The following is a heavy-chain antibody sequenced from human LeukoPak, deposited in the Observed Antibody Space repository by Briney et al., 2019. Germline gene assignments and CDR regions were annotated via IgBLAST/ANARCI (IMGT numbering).Heavy chain of an antibody. D-gene: IGHD5-12*01. J-gene: IGHJ4*02. CDR3: ARRRGYDHFDY. V-gene: IGHV4-59*08. Sequence: SETLSLTCTVSGGSISSYYWSWIRQPPGKGLEWIGYIYYSGSTNYNPSLKSRVTISVDTSKNQFSLKLSSVTAADTAVYYCARRRGYDHFDYWGRGTLVTVSS. CDR2: IYYSGST. CDR1: GGSISSYY.